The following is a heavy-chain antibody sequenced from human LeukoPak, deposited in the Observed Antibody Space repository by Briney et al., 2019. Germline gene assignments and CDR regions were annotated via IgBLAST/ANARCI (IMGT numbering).Heavy chain of an antibody. J-gene: IGHJ4*02. Sequence: GGSLRLSCAASGFTFRTYSLIWVRQAPGKGLEWVSSVSSSSSYIYCADSVKGRFTISRDNAKNSLYLQMSSLTAEDTAVYYCARVKAEEYSSGWYQDYWGQGTLVTVSS. V-gene: IGHV3-21*01. CDR2: VSSSSSYI. D-gene: IGHD6-19*01. CDR3: ARVKAEEYSSGWYQDY. CDR1: GFTFRTYS.